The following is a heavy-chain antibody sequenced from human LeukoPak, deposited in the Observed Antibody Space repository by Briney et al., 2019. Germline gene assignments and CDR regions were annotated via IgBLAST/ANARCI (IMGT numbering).Heavy chain of an antibody. V-gene: IGHV3-48*01. J-gene: IGHJ4*02. CDR1: GFTFSSYS. CDR3: AKEEDYILDY. D-gene: IGHD4-11*01. CDR2: IRSSSSTK. Sequence: PGGSLRLSCAASGFTFSSYSMNWVRQAPGKGLEWVSNIRSSSSTKYYADSVKGRFTISRDNANNSLYLQMNSLRAEDTAVYYCAKEEDYILDYWGQGTLVTVSS.